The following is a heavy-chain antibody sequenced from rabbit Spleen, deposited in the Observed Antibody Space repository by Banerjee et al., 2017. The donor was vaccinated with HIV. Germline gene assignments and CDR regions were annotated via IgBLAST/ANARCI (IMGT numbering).Heavy chain of an antibody. J-gene: IGHJ4*01. CDR2: IYAGSSGSS. D-gene: IGHD6-1*01. V-gene: IGHV1S45*01. CDR1: GFSFNSIYY. Sequence: QEQLEESGGGLVKPGASLTLTCIAFGFSFNSGSGFSFNSIYYMCWVRQAPGKGLEWIACIYAGSSGSSYYASWAKGRFTTSKTSSTTVTLQMTSLTAADTATYFCARASSGAGATGYGYWGLWGQGTLVTVS. CDR3: ARASSGAGATGYGYWGL.